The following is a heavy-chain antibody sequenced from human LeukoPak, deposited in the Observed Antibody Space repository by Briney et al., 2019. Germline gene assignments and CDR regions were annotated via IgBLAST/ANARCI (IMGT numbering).Heavy chain of an antibody. CDR3: ARASVGYCSGGSCYPGVY. V-gene: IGHV1-2*02. Sequence: ASVKVSRKASGYIFTGYYMHWVRQAPGQGLEGRGWINPNSGGTNYAQKFQGRVTMTRDTSISTAYMELSRLRSDDTAVYYCARASVGYCSGGSCYPGVYWGQGTLVTVSS. J-gene: IGHJ4*02. D-gene: IGHD2-15*01. CDR1: GYIFTGYY. CDR2: INPNSGGT.